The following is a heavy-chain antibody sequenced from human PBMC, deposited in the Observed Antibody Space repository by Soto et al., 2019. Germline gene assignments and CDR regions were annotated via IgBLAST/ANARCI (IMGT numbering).Heavy chain of an antibody. D-gene: IGHD1-1*01. CDR1: GFTFSSHA. CDR2: ISGSGGTT. Sequence: EVQLLESGGGLVQPGGSLRLSCAASGFTFSSHAMSWVRQAPGKGLEWVSSISGSGGTTYYADSVKCRFTISRDNSKNTLYLQLNSLRGEDTAVYYCAKTREQHAVFDYWGQGALVTVSS. J-gene: IGHJ4*02. CDR3: AKTREQHAVFDY. V-gene: IGHV3-23*01.